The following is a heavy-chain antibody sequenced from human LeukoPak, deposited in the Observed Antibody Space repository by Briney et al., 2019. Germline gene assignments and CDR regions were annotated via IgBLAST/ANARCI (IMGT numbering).Heavy chain of an antibody. CDR3: ARIPAAIGFCFDP. CDR2: ISAYNGNT. CDR1: GYTFTSYG. Sequence: ASVKVSCKASGYTFTSYGISWVRQTPGQGLEWMGWISAYNGNTNYAQKLQGRVTMTTDTSTSTAYMEPRSLRSDDTAVYYCARIPAAIGFCFDPWGQGTLVTVSS. J-gene: IGHJ5*02. V-gene: IGHV1-18*01. D-gene: IGHD2-2*01.